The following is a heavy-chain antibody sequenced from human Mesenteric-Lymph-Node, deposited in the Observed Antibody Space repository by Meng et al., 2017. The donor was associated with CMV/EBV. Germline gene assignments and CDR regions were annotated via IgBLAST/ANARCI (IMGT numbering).Heavy chain of an antibody. J-gene: IGHJ5*02. V-gene: IGHV3-48*03. Sequence: GESLKISCAASGLIFSSYEMNWVRQAPGKGLEWVSYISVSGETIYYADSVKGRFTISRDNAKNSLYLQMNSLRAEDTAVYYCARDKSYSNYAAPFDPWGQGTLVTVSS. CDR2: ISVSGETI. CDR3: ARDKSYSNYAAPFDP. D-gene: IGHD4-11*01. CDR1: GLIFSSYE.